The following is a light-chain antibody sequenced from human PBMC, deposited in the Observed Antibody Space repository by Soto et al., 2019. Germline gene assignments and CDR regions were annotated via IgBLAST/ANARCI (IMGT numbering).Light chain of an antibody. CDR3: QSYDSSLSGFV. CDR1: SSNIGAGYD. Sequence: QSGLTQPPSVSGAPGQRVNISCTRSSSNIGAGYDVHWYQQPPGTAPQLLIYDNSNRPSGVPDRFSGSKSGTSASLAITGLQAEDEADYYCQSYDSSLSGFVFGTGSKVTVL. CDR2: DNS. J-gene: IGLJ1*01. V-gene: IGLV1-40*01.